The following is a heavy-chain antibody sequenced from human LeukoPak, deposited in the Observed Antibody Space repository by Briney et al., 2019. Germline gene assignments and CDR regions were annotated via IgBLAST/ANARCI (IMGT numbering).Heavy chain of an antibody. J-gene: IGHJ4*02. CDR2: IYYSGRT. Sequence: SETLSLTCTVSGGSIGSSDYYWGWVRQPPGKGLEWIGNIYYSGRTNYNPSLKSRVTISVDRSKNQFSLKLDSVTAADTALYHCARDLYGYASDWHGGYYFDYWGQGTLVTVSS. D-gene: IGHD2-2*01. V-gene: IGHV4-39*07. CDR1: GGSIGSSDYY. CDR3: ARDLYGYASDWHGGYYFDY.